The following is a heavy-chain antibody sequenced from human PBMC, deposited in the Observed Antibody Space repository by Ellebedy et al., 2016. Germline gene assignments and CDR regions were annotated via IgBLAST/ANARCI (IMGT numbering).Heavy chain of an antibody. CDR1: GFTFSNYW. CDR2: INQDGSE. D-gene: IGHD5-18*01. V-gene: IGHV3-7*01. J-gene: IGHJ6*02. CDR3: ARGDTAVVTHYFGLDV. Sequence: GESLKISCAASGFTFSNYWLTWVRQAPGKGLEWVANINQDGSENYVDSVKGRFTISRDNAKNSLFLQMSGLRAEDTAVYYCARGDTAVVTHYFGLDVWGQGTTVTVSS.